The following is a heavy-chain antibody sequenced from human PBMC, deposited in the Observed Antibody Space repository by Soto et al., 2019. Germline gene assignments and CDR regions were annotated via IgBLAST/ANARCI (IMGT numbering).Heavy chain of an antibody. D-gene: IGHD2-15*01. J-gene: IGHJ4*02. Sequence: GGSLRLSCAASGFTFTTYPLSWFPQAPGKGLEWVSLIRGSGGSTYYADSVKGRFTISRDNSKNTLYLQMNSLRAEDTAVYYCAKDSCSGGSCYTDYWGQGTLVTVSS. CDR2: IRGSGGST. CDR1: GFTFTTYP. CDR3: AKDSCSGGSCYTDY. V-gene: IGHV3-23*01.